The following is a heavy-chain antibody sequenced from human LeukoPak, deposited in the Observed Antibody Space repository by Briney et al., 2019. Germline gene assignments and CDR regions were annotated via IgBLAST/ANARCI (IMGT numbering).Heavy chain of an antibody. J-gene: IGHJ4*02. D-gene: IGHD6-19*01. CDR2: INRSGST. CDR1: GGSFSGYY. V-gene: IGHV4-34*01. CDR3: ARGAQTVDTPVAGIDY. Sequence: SETLSLTCAVYGGSFSGYYWSWIRQPPGKGLEWIGEINRSGSTNYNPSLKSRVTISVDTSKNQFSLKLSSVTAADTAVYYCARGAQTVDTPVAGIDYWGQGTLVTVSS.